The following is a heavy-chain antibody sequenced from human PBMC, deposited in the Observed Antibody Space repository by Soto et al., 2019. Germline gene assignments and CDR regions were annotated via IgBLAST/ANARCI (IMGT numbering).Heavy chain of an antibody. Sequence: ESLRLSCAASGFSFGSYALSWVRQAPGKGLEWVSTISGSDGKTFYADSVKGPFSISRDTSQSTLYLQMNSLRADDTAMYYCARWSYLDYWGQGTRVTVSS. CDR3: ARWSYLDY. V-gene: IGHV3-23*01. D-gene: IGHD3-3*01. J-gene: IGHJ4*02. CDR2: ISGSDGKT. CDR1: GFSFGSYA.